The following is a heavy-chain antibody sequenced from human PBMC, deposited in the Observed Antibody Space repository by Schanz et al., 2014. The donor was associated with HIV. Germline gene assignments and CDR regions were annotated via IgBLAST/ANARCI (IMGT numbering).Heavy chain of an antibody. CDR2: MNPGSGNT. CDR3: ARGGYYRGVGDYYVTTFDY. D-gene: IGHD2-21*01. J-gene: IGHJ3*01. CDR1: GYNFGNLD. Sequence: QVWLVQSGAEVKKPGASVRVSCKASGYNFGNLDINWVRQATGQGLEWLGWMNPGSGNTGYAWKFQGRVTMTRDTSIRTAYMELSSLRSADSAVYYCARGGYYRGVGDYYVTTFDYWGRGTKVTVSS. V-gene: IGHV1-8*02.